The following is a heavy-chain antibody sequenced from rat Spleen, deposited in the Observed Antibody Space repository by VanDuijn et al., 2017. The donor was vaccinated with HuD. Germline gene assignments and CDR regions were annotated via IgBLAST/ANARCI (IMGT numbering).Heavy chain of an antibody. CDR1: GFTFSNSY. V-gene: IGHV5-25*01. D-gene: IGHD1-6*01. CDR2: ISTSGGHT. J-gene: IGHJ2*01. Sequence: EVQLVESGGDLVQPGRSMKLSCVASGFTFSNSYMAWVRQAPTKGLEWVASISTSGGHTYYRDSVKGRFTLSRDNAKSTLYLQMDSLRSEDTATYYCTRRGITHYFDHWGQGVMVTVSS. CDR3: TRRGITHYFDH.